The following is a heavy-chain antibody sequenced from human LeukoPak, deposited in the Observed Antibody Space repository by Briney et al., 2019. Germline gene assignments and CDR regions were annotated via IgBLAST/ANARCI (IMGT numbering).Heavy chain of an antibody. CDR1: GFAFSSYG. J-gene: IGHJ4*02. CDR2: ISGSGGST. Sequence: GGSLRLSCAASGFAFSSYGMSWVRQAPGKGLEWVSTISGSGGSTYYADSVKGRFTISRDNSKNTLYLNMNSLRAEDTAVYYCAKAPVTTCSGAYCYPFDYWSQGTLVTVSS. CDR3: AKAPVTTCSGAYCYPFDY. V-gene: IGHV3-23*01. D-gene: IGHD2-15*01.